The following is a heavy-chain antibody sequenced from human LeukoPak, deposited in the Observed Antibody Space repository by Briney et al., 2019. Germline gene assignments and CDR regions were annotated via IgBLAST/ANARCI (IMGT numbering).Heavy chain of an antibody. CDR2: IYHSGST. CDR1: GYSISSGYY. V-gene: IGHV4-38-2*02. D-gene: IGHD3-22*01. Sequence: KPSETLSLTCTVSGYSISSGYYWGWIRQPPGKGLEWIGSIYHSGSTYYNPSLKSRVTISVDTSKNQFSLKLSSVTAADTAVYYCAIINYYDSSGYPQDYWGQGTLVTVSS. CDR3: AIINYYDSSGYPQDY. J-gene: IGHJ4*02.